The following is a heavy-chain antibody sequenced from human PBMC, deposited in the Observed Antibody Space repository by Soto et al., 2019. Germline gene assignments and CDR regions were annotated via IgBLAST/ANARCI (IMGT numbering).Heavy chain of an antibody. CDR1: GGSSSSYY. CDR3: ARDEYSSSWSNYYYYGMDV. D-gene: IGHD6-13*01. Sequence: SETLSLTCTVSGGSSSSYYWSWIRQPAGKGLEWIGRIYTSGSTNYNPSLKSRVPMSVDTSKNQFSLKLSSVTAADTAVYYCARDEYSSSWSNYYYYGMDVWGQGTTVTVSS. V-gene: IGHV4-4*07. CDR2: IYTSGST. J-gene: IGHJ6*02.